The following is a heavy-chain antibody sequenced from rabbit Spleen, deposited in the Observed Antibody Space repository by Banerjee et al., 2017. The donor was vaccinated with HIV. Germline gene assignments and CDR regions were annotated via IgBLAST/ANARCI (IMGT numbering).Heavy chain of an antibody. V-gene: IGHV1S45*01. CDR2: IDPIFGRP. J-gene: IGHJ4*01. CDR3: VNDPYGLRGGGGVL. D-gene: IGHD3-1*01. CDR1: GFSFRDRDG. Sequence: QEQLVESGGGLVKPGGSLTLTCKASGFSFRDRDGMCWVRQAPGKGLEWIGYIDPIFGRPYYASWAKGRFTISETSSTTVTLQMTSLTAADTATYFSVNDPYGLRGGGGVLWGPGTLVTVS.